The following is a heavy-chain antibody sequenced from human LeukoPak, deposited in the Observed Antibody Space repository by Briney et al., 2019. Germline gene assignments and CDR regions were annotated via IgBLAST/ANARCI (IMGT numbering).Heavy chain of an antibody. V-gene: IGHV1-69*06. CDR3: ARGLLLGDPFDY. CDR1: GGTFSSYA. D-gene: IGHD3-10*01. J-gene: IGHJ4*02. CDR2: IIPIFGTA. Sequence: GASVKVSCKASGGTFSSYAISWVRQAPGQGLEWMGGIIPIFGTANYAQKFQGRVTITADKSTSTAYMELSSLRSEDTAVYYCARGLLLGDPFDYWGQGTLVTVPS.